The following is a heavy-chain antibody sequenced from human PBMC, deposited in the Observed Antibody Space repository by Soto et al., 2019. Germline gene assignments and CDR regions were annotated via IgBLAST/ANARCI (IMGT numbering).Heavy chain of an antibody. Sequence: QTGGSLRLSCEVSGFIFSMYSMSWVRQTPGKGLEWVAKIPQDGVDGHYADAVKGRSTISRDNGKNSLYLQMNNLRAEDTAVYYCARDHLILPAHDFFYGSDVWGRGATVTVSS. V-gene: IGHV3-7*03. D-gene: IGHD2-21*02. CDR1: GFIFSMYS. CDR3: ARDHLILPAHDFFYGSDV. CDR2: IPQDGVDG. J-gene: IGHJ6*02.